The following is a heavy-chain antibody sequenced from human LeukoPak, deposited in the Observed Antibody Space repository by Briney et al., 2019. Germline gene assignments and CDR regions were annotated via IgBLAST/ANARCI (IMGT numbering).Heavy chain of an antibody. CDR1: GGSFSGYY. V-gene: IGHV4-34*01. CDR2: IHHSGST. J-gene: IGHJ5*02. Sequence: SETLSLTCAVYGGSFSGYYWRWIRQPPGKGLEWIGEIHHSGSTKYNPSLKSRVTISTDTSKKQFSLNLSSVTAADTAVYYCARGRGVTIFGVVITNRDWFDPWGQGTLVTVSS. D-gene: IGHD3-3*01. CDR3: ARGRGVTIFGVVITNRDWFDP.